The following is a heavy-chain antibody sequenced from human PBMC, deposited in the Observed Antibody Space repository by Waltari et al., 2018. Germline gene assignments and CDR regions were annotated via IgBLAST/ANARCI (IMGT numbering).Heavy chain of an antibody. CDR3: ARGWFYQGFDP. Sequence: QVQPQESGPGLVKPSETLSLTCTVSGGSISGYYWSWIQQPAGKGLEWIGRIYTSGITNYNPSLTSRVTLSVDTSKNQFSLKLSSVTAADTAVYYCARGWFYQGFDPWGQGTLVTVSS. V-gene: IGHV4-4*07. J-gene: IGHJ5*02. CDR2: IYTSGIT. CDR1: GGSISGYY. D-gene: IGHD2-15*01.